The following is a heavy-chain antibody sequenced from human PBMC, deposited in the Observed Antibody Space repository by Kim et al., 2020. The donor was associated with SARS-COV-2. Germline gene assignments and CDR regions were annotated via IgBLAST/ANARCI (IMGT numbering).Heavy chain of an antibody. Sequence: DSVKGRFTISRDNSKNTLYLQMNSLRAEDTAVYYCANLPLGIAYRASIDYWGQGTLVTVSS. CDR3: ANLPLGIAYRASIDY. V-gene: IGHV3-23*01. J-gene: IGHJ4*02. D-gene: IGHD2-21*01.